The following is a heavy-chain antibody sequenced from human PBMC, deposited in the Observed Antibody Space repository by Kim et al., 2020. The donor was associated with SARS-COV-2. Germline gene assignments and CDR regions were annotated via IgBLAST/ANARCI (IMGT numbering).Heavy chain of an antibody. D-gene: IGHD3-10*01. V-gene: IGHV3-23*01. CDR3: AKDAPRITMVRGVIINGADY. CDR1: GFTFSSYA. Sequence: GGSLRLSCAASGFTFSSYAMSWVRQAPGKGLEWVSAISGSGGSTYYADSVKGRFTISRDNSKNTLYLQMNSLRAEDTAVYYCAKDAPRITMVRGVIINGADYWGQGTLVTVSS. J-gene: IGHJ4*02. CDR2: ISGSGGST.